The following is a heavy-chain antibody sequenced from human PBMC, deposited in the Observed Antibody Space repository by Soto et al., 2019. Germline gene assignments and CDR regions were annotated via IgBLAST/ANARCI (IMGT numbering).Heavy chain of an antibody. D-gene: IGHD6-6*01. Sequence: GGSLRLSCAASGCTFIDYYMSWIRQAPGKGLEWVSYISSSGSTIYYADSVKGRFTISRDNAKNSLYLQMNSLRAEDTAVYYCARDADSSSSAGRSPYYYYMDVWGKGTTVTVSS. J-gene: IGHJ6*03. CDR1: GCTFIDYY. CDR2: ISSSGSTI. V-gene: IGHV3-11*01. CDR3: ARDADSSSSAGRSPYYYYMDV.